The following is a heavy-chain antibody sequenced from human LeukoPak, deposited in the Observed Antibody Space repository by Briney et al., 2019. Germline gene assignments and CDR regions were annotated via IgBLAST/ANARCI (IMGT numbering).Heavy chain of an antibody. CDR2: IYYSGST. CDR3: ARDTYDFWSGYPLWPYYYYGMDV. Sequence: SETLSLTCTVSGGSISSGDYYWSWIRQPPGKGLEWIGYIYYSGSTYYNPSLKSRVTISVDTSKNQFSLKLSSVTAADMAVYYCARDTYDFWSGYPLWPYYYYGMDVWGQGTTVTVSS. CDR1: GGSISSGDYY. J-gene: IGHJ6*02. V-gene: IGHV4-30-4*01. D-gene: IGHD3-3*01.